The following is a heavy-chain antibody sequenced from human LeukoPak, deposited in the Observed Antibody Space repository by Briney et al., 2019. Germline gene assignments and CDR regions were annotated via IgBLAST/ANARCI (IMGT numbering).Heavy chain of an antibody. Sequence: KASETLSLTCTVSGGSISSSSYYWGWIRQPPGKGLEWIGSIYYSGSTYYNPSLKSRVTISVDTSKNQFSLKLSSVTAADTAVYYCAREGGLDSYSNPQLSGIDYWGQGTLVTVSS. CDR1: GGSISSSSYY. CDR2: IYYSGST. J-gene: IGHJ4*02. D-gene: IGHD3-10*01. V-gene: IGHV4-39*07. CDR3: AREGGLDSYSNPQLSGIDY.